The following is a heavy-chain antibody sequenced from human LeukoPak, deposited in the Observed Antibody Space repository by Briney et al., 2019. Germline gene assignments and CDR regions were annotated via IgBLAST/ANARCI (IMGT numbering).Heavy chain of an antibody. Sequence: GGSLRLSCAASGFTFSSYGMHWVRQAPGKGLEWVAFIRYDGSNKYYADSVKGRFTISRDNSKNTLYLQMNSLRAEDTAVYYCAKDQGIIAAAGLFDYWGQGTLVTVSS. D-gene: IGHD6-13*01. CDR2: IRYDGSNK. V-gene: IGHV3-30*02. CDR1: GFTFSSYG. J-gene: IGHJ4*02. CDR3: AKDQGIIAAAGLFDY.